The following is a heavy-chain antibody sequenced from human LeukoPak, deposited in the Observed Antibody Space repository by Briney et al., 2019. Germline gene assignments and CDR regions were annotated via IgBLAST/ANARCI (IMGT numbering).Heavy chain of an antibody. CDR2: IYDSGST. V-gene: IGHV4-39*01. CDR3: ARHILTGYYRFDY. CDR1: GGSIRSSYYY. J-gene: IGHJ4*02. D-gene: IGHD3-9*01. Sequence: PSETLSLTCTVSGGSIRSSYYYWGWIRQPPGKGLEWIGSIYDSGSTYYNPSLKSRVTISVDTSKNQFSLKLSSVTAADTAVYYCARHILTGYYRFDYWGQGTLVTVSS.